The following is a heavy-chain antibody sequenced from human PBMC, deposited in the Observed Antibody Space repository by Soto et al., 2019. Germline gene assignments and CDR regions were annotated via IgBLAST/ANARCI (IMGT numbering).Heavy chain of an antibody. D-gene: IGHD4-17*01. CDR2: ISSSSSTI. J-gene: IGHJ4*02. V-gene: IGHV3-48*01. CDR3: ARDPSTVNTFSGGAY. CDR1: GFTFSSYS. Sequence: GGSLRLSCAASGFTFSSYSMNWVRQAPGKGLEWVSYISSSSSTIYYADSVKGRFTISRDNAKNSLYLQMNSLRAEDTAVYYYARDPSTVNTFSGGAYWGQGTLVTVSS.